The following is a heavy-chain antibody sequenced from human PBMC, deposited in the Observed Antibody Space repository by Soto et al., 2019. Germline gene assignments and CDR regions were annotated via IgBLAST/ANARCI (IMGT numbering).Heavy chain of an antibody. D-gene: IGHD2-8*01. Sequence: ASVKVSCKASGYTFTSYYMHWVRQAPGQGLEWMGIINPSGGSTSYAQKFQGRVTMTRDTSTSTVYMELSSLKTEDSAVYYCTGAESPDTAYFSLYWGHGTLVTVSS. V-gene: IGHV1-46*03. CDR1: GYTFTSYY. CDR2: INPSGGST. CDR3: TGAESPDTAYFSLY. J-gene: IGHJ4*01.